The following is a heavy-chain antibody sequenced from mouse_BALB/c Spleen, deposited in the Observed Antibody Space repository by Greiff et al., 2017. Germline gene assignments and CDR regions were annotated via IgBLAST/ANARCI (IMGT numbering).Heavy chain of an antibody. CDR2: IDTSDSYT. CDR1: GYTFTDYW. D-gene: IGHD2-14*01. Sequence: VQLQQPGAELVMPGASVKMSCKASGYTFTDYWMHWVKQRPGQGLEWIGAIDTSDSYTSYNQKFKGKATLTVDESSSTAYMQLSSLTSEDSAVYYCATTRNYRYAMDYWGQGTSVTVSS. J-gene: IGHJ4*01. V-gene: IGHV1-69*01. CDR3: ATTRNYRYAMDY.